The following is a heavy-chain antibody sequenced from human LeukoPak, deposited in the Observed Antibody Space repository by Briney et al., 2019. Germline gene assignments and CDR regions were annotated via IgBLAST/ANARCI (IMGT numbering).Heavy chain of an antibody. CDR3: ARDQEYYDSSGYYYHFDY. V-gene: IGHV1-2*02. CDR2: INPNSGGT. Sequence: ASVKVSCKASGYTFTGYYMHWVRQALGQGLEWMGWINPNSGGTNYAQKFQGRVTMTRDTSISTAYMELSRLRSNDTAVYYCARDQEYYDSSGYYYHFDYWGQGTLVTVSS. J-gene: IGHJ4*02. D-gene: IGHD3-22*01. CDR1: GYTFTGYY.